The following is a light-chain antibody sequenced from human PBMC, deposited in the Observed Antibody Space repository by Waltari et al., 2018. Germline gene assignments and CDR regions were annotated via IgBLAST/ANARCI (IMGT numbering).Light chain of an antibody. J-gene: IGLJ3*02. CDR2: EVN. CDR3: CSYIGDSAWV. Sequence: QSALTQPASVSGSPGQSITISCTGTSSDIGYYNLVSWYQQDPGKAPKVIIYEVNTRPSGVSNRFSGSKSGNTASLTISGLQAEDEADYYCCSYIGDSAWVFGGGTKVTVL. CDR1: SSDIGYYNL. V-gene: IGLV2-23*02.